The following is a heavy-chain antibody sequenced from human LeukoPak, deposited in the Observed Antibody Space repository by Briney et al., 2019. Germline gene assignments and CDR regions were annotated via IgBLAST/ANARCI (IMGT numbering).Heavy chain of an antibody. D-gene: IGHD3-10*01. J-gene: IGHJ4*02. V-gene: IGHV3-23*01. CDR2: ISGSGGST. CDR3: AKDYYGSDTRVYYFDY. CDR1: GFTFSSYA. Sequence: AGGSLRLSCAASGFTFSSYAMSWVRQAPGKGLEWVSAISGSGGSTYYADSVKGRFTISRDNSKNTLYLQMNSLRAEDTAVYYCAKDYYGSDTRVYYFDYWGQGTLVTVSS.